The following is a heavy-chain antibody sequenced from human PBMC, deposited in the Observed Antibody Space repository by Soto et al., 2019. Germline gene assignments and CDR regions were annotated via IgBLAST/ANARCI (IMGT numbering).Heavy chain of an antibody. CDR3: VGGCGGGCYSSSGQQ. Sequence: QVQLQESGPGLVKPSETLSLTCTVTSGSISSSSYFWGWVRQPPGKGLEWIGSIFYRGTTYYDPSLKSRVTMSVDTSTNQFSLKLGSVTAADAAVYYCVGGCGGGCYSSSGQQWGQGTLVTVSS. J-gene: IGHJ1*01. V-gene: IGHV4-39*01. CDR2: IFYRGTT. D-gene: IGHD2-21*02. CDR1: SGSISSSSYF.